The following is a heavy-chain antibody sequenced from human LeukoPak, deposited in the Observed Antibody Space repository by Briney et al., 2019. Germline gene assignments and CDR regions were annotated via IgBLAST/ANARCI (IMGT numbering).Heavy chain of an antibody. D-gene: IGHD3-22*01. J-gene: IGHJ4*02. V-gene: IGHV4-59*08. CDR2: IYYSGST. CDR3: ASSYYDSSGPFDY. CDR1: GGSISSYY. Sequence: SETLSLTCTVSGGSISSYYWSRIRQPPGKGLEWIGYIYYSGSTNYNPSLKSRVTISVDTSKNQFSLKLSSVTAADTAVYYCASSYYDSSGPFDYWGQGTLVTVSS.